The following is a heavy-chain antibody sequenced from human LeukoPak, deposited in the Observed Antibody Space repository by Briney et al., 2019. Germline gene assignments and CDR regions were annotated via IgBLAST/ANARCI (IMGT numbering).Heavy chain of an antibody. CDR1: GFTFSNAW. CDR2: IKSKTDGGTT. V-gene: IGHV3-15*01. Sequence: PGGSLRLSCAASGFTFSNAWMSWVRQAPGKGLEWAGRIKSKTDGGTTDYAAPVKGRFTFSTDDSKNALNLQMSSLKTEDTAVYYCTTGSGSSSDFDCWGQGTLVTVSS. CDR3: TTGSGSSSDFDC. D-gene: IGHD6-13*01. J-gene: IGHJ4*02.